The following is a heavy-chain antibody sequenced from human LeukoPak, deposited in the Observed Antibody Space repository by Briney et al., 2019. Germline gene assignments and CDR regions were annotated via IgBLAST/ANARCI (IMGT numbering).Heavy chain of an antibody. J-gene: IGHJ3*02. D-gene: IGHD1-1*01. CDR2: FRTKSEDGTI. Sequence: GSRRPSCAPAGYSSAKAWTSWIRPAPREGLGCVGLFRTKSEDGTIDYAANVRGRFTISRDDSKNTLYLQMNSLKAEDTGVYYCTTGGADTGRFDIWGQGKMAIVSS. CDR3: TTGGADTGRFDI. V-gene: IGHV3-15*01. CDR1: GYSSAKAW.